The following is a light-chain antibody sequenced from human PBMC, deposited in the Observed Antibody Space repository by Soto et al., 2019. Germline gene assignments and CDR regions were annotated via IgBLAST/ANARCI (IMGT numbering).Light chain of an antibody. V-gene: IGKV3-20*01. CDR2: GVS. J-gene: IGKJ1*01. Sequence: ETVLTQSPGTLPLSPLVSATLSCRASQSVSSTFLAWYQQKPGQAPRLLIFGVSNRATGIPDRFSGSGSGTDFTLTISRLEPEDFAVYYCGQFVSAPPRTLGQGTKVDIK. CDR3: GQFVSAPPRT. CDR1: QSVSSTF.